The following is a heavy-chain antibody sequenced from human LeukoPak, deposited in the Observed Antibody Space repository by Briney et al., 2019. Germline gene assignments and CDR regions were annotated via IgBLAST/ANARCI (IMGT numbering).Heavy chain of an antibody. J-gene: IGHJ6*01. CDR2: LYGRGSI. V-gene: IGHV4-4*07. CDR1: GGSISGYY. D-gene: IGHD5-12*01. CDR3: AREARLASAAGLDV. Sequence: SSDTLSLTYTVWGGSISGYYWSWIREPAGKGLEWIGRLYGRGSINQNPYLKSRLSLSGDTSKHQFSLKLASVTAAETAVYYCAREARLASAAGLDVWGQGTMVTVSS.